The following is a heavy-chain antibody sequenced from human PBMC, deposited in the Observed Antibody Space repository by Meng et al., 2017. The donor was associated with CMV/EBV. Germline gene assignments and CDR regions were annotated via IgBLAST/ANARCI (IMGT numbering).Heavy chain of an antibody. CDR1: GGTFSSYA. V-gene: IGHV1-69*05. Sequence: SVKVSCKASGGTFSSYAISWVRQAPGQGLEWMGGIIPIFGTANYAQKFQGRVTITTDESTSTAYMELSSLRSEDTAVYYCASGLGKGHHYGISAERFGELLSLGYWGQGTLATVSS. D-gene: IGHD3-10*01. J-gene: IGHJ4*02. CDR2: IIPIFGTA. CDR3: ASGLGKGHHYGISAERFGELLSLGY.